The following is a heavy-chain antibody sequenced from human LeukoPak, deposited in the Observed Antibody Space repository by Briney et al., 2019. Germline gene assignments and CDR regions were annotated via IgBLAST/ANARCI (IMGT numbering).Heavy chain of an antibody. CDR2: INSDGSST. CDR3: AKSYGGYLGYFDS. D-gene: IGHD4-17*01. Sequence: GGSLRLSCAASGFTFSSYWMHWVRQAPGKGLVWVSRINSDGSSTSYADSVKGRFTISRDKSKNTLFLQMNSLRAEDTAVYYCAKSYGGYLGYFDSWGQGTLVTVSS. CDR1: GFTFSSYW. J-gene: IGHJ4*02. V-gene: IGHV3-74*01.